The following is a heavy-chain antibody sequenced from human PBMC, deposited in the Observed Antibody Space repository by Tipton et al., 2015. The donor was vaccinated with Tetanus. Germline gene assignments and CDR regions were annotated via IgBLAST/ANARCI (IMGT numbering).Heavy chain of an antibody. D-gene: IGHD3-10*01. CDR1: GFTFPKFP. Sequence: SLRLSCAASGFTFPKFPMSWVRQAPGKGLEWVSAISGSGARTSYADSVKGRFTVSRDNAKNTLYLQINSLRAEDTAVYYCARDGSGSYYVDDYFDYWGQGTLVTVSS. CDR2: ISGSGART. V-gene: IGHV3-23*01. J-gene: IGHJ4*02. CDR3: ARDGSGSYYVDDYFDY.